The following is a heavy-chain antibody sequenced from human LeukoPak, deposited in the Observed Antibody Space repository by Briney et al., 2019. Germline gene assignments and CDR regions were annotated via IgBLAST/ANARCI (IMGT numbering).Heavy chain of an antibody. Sequence: PGGSLRLSCAASGFTFSSYEMNWVRQAPGKGLEWVSYISSSGSTIYYTDSVKGRFTISRDNAKNSLYLQMNSLRAEDTAVYYCSREAVTTSLFDYWGQGTLSPSPQ. CDR3: SREAVTTSLFDY. J-gene: IGHJ4*02. V-gene: IGHV3-48*03. CDR2: ISSSGSTI. D-gene: IGHD4-17*01. CDR1: GFTFSSYE.